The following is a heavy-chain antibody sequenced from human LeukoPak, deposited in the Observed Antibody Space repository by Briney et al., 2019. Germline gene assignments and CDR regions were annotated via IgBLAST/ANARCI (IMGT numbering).Heavy chain of an antibody. CDR2: IYPDESNI. V-gene: IGHV5-51*01. J-gene: IGHJ4*02. CDR1: GYSFATYW. D-gene: IGHD2-2*03. CDR3: ARPPSRGYSSSFEY. Sequence: GESLKISCKGSGYSFATYWIAWVREMPGKGLEWMGIIYPDESNIRYSPSFQGQVTISADKSISTAYLQWSSLKASDTAIYYCARPPSRGYSSSFEYWGQGTLVTVSS.